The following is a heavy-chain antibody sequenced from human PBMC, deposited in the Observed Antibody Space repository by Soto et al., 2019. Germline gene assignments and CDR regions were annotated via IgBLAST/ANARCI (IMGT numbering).Heavy chain of an antibody. V-gene: IGHV3-23*01. CDR2: ITADGGT. D-gene: IGHD2-15*01. CDR3: APHVSCSGGSCQYDAFAI. CDR1: EFTVSGHA. Sequence: EVQVLESGGGLVQPGGYLRLSCEGSEFTVSGHAMTWIRQAPGKGPEWVSTITADGGTYYADSVKGRFAMSRDTSENTRYLQMNSLGAEDTAAYYCAPHVSCSGGSCQYDAFAIRGQGTMVTVSS. J-gene: IGHJ3*02.